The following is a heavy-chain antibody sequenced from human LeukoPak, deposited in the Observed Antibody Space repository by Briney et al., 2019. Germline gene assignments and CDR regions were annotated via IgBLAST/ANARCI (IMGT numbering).Heavy chain of an antibody. V-gene: IGHV3-30*03. CDR2: ISYDGSNK. J-gene: IGHJ4*02. D-gene: IGHD4-11*01. CDR3: ARGYSNYDY. Sequence: GGSLRLSCAASGFTFSSYGMHWVRQAPGKGLEWVAVISYDGSNKYYADSVKGRFTISRDNSKDTLYLQMDSLRAEDTAVYYCARGYSNYDYWGQGTLVTVSS. CDR1: GFTFSSYG.